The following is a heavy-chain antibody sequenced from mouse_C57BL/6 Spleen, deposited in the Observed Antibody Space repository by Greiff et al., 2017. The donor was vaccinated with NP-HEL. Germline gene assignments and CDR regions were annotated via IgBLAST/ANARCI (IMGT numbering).Heavy chain of an antibody. Sequence: VQLQQPGAELVKPGASVKLSCKASGYTFTSYWMQWVKQRPGQGLEWIGEIDPSDSYTNYNQKFKGKATLTVDTSSSTAYMQLSSLTSEDSAVYYCARPRYYGSSSYAMDYWGQGTSVTVSS. D-gene: IGHD1-1*01. CDR2: IDPSDSYT. CDR1: GYTFTSYW. V-gene: IGHV1-50*01. J-gene: IGHJ4*01. CDR3: ARPRYYGSSSYAMDY.